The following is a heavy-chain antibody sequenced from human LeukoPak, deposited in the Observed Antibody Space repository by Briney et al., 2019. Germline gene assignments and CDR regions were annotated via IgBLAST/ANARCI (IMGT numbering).Heavy chain of an antibody. CDR1: GGSISSGGYY. J-gene: IGHJ4*02. D-gene: IGHD6-13*01. V-gene: IGHV4-31*03. Sequence: SETLSLTCTVSGGSISSGGYYWSWIRQHPGKGLEWIGYIYYSGSTYYNPSLKSRVTISVDTSKNQFSLKLSSVTAADTAAYYCARAPGYSSSWLFDYWGQGTLVTVSS. CDR3: ARAPGYSSSWLFDY. CDR2: IYYSGST.